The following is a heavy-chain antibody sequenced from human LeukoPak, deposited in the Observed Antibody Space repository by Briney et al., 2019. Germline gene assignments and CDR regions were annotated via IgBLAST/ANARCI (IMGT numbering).Heavy chain of an antibody. V-gene: IGHV3-48*03. CDR3: ARDAAMAGFDY. D-gene: IGHD5-18*01. CDR2: ISSSGSTI. Sequence: PGGSLRLSCAASGFTFSSYEMNWVCQAPGKGLEWVSYISSSGSTIYYADSVKGRFTISRDNAKNSLYLQMNSLRAEDTAVYYCARDAAMAGFDYWGQGTLVTVSS. CDR1: GFTFSSYE. J-gene: IGHJ4*02.